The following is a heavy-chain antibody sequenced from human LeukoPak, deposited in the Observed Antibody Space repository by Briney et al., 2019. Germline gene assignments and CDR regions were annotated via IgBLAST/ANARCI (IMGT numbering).Heavy chain of an antibody. CDR1: GYTFTGYS. V-gene: IGHV1-2*02. D-gene: IGHD6-13*01. CDR3: ARVISGSWYFFDY. CDR2: INPNSGGT. J-gene: IGHJ4*02. Sequence: ASAKVSCKASGYTFTGYSMHWVRQAPGQGLEWMGWINPNSGGTNFAQKFQDRVTMTRDTSISTAYMELSRLRSDDTAVYYCARVISGSWYFFDYWGQGTLVTVSS.